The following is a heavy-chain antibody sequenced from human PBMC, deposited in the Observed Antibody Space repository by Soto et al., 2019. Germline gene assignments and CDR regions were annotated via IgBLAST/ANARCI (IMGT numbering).Heavy chain of an antibody. CDR2: IYYSGTT. CDR3: VRHDVRAWGRIDP. V-gene: IGHV4-39*01. D-gene: IGHD7-27*01. J-gene: IGHJ5*02. Sequence: SETLSLTCNVSGGSISSSSYYWGWIRQPPGKGLEWIGTIYYSGTTYYNPSLKSRVTMFEDTSKNQFSLKMTFVTAADTAVYYCVRHDVRAWGRIDPWGQGALVTVSS. CDR1: GGSISSSSYY.